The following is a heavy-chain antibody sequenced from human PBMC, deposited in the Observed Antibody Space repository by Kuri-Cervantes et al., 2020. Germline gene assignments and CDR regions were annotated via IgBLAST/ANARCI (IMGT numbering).Heavy chain of an antibody. D-gene: IGHD2-15*01. CDR3: ARDTVPGSQGYYFDQ. V-gene: IGHV3-74*01. CDR1: GFTFSSYW. CDR2: INSDGSST. J-gene: IGHJ4*02. Sequence: GGSLRLSCAASGFTFSSYWMHWVRQAPGKGLVWVSRINSDGSSTSYADSVKGRFTISRDNAKNTLYLQMNNLRAEDTALYYCARDTVPGSQGYYFDQWGQGTLVTVSS.